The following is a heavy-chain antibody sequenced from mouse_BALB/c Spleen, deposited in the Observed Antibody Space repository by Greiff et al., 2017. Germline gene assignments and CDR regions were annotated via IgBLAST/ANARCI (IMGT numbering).Heavy chain of an antibody. D-gene: IGHD4-1*01. Sequence: QVQLKESGAELVRPGSSVKISCKASGYAFSSYWMNWVKQRPGQGLEWIGQIYPGDGDTNYNGKFKGKATLTTDKSSSPAYMQLSRLTSEDSAVYFCAREGNWDYFDYWGQGTTLTVSS. J-gene: IGHJ2*01. CDR1: GYAFSSYW. V-gene: IGHV1-80*01. CDR3: AREGNWDYFDY. CDR2: IYPGDGDT.